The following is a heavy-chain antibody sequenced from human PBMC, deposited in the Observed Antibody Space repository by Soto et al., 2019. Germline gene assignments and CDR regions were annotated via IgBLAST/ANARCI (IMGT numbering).Heavy chain of an antibody. CDR3: ARRRAGLRGEIYYSYMDV. CDR2: MNPNSGNT. Sequence: ASVKVSCKASGYTFTSYDINWVRQATGQGLEWMGWMNPNSGNTGYAQKFQGRVTMTRNTSISTAYMELSSLRSEDTAVYYCARRRAGLRGEIYYSYMDVWGKGTTVTVS. D-gene: IGHD3-10*01. V-gene: IGHV1-8*01. J-gene: IGHJ6*03. CDR1: GYTFTSYD.